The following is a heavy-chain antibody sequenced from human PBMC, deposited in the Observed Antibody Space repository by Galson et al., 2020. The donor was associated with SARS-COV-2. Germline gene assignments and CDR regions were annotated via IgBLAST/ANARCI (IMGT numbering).Heavy chain of an antibody. D-gene: IGHD3-22*01. V-gene: IGHV3-23*01. J-gene: IGHJ4*02. CDR3: AKSSERVSITVVVITVPEHFDS. CDR1: GFTFSTYA. Sequence: GESLKISCAASGFTFSTYAMSWVRQAPGKGLEWVSTISGSGGTTYYADSAKGRFTISKDNSKSTLNLQINNLRVEDTAVYYCAKSSERVSITVVVITVPEHFDSWGPGTLVTVSS. CDR2: ISGSGGTT.